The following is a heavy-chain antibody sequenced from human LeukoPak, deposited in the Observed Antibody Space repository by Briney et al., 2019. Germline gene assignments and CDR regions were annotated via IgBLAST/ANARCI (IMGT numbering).Heavy chain of an antibody. CDR2: ISGYNGVT. V-gene: IGHV1-18*01. CDR3: ARKGSGWYIDY. J-gene: IGHJ4*02. CDR1: GYTFFSYG. Sequence: VASVKVSCKASGYTFFSYGISWVRQAPGQGLEWMGWISGYNGVTNYAQKLQGRVTMTTDTSTSTAYMELRSLRSDDTAVYYCARKGSGWYIDYWGQGTLVTVSS. D-gene: IGHD6-19*01.